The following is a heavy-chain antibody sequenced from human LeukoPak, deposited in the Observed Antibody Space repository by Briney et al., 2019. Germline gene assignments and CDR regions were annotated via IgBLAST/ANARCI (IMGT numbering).Heavy chain of an antibody. CDR3: GNIPDSSGYYSN. CDR2: IYYSGST. J-gene: IGHJ4*02. V-gene: IGHV4-61*01. D-gene: IGHD3-22*01. Sequence: SETLSLTCTVSGGSVSGGSYYWSWIRQPPGKGLEWIGYIYYSGSTNYNPSLKSRVTISVDTSKNQFSLKLSSVTAADTAVYYCGNIPDSSGYYSNWGQGTLVTVSS. CDR1: GGSVSGGSYY.